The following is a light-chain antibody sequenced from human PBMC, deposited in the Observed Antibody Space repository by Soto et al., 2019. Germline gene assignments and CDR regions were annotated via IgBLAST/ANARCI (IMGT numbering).Light chain of an antibody. Sequence: EIVLTQSPGTLSLSPGARATLSSRASQSVSRNFLAWYRQKPGQAPRLLIYGASSRATGIPDRFSGSGSGTDFTLTISRLEPEDFAMYYCHQYGSSPPVTFGQGTRLEIK. J-gene: IGKJ5*01. CDR3: HQYGSSPPVT. CDR1: QSVSRNF. CDR2: GAS. V-gene: IGKV3-20*01.